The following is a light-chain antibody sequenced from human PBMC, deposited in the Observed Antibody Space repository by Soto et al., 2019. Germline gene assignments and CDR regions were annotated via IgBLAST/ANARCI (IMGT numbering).Light chain of an antibody. CDR2: EAS. V-gene: IGKV1-9*01. CDR3: QQLNTLPFT. J-gene: IGKJ5*01. Sequence: DIQLTQSPSLLSASVGDRVTITCRGSHDIITYLAWYQQKPGKAPKLMIYEASSLQSGVPSRFSGSGSGTEFTLTISGLLPEDFATYHCQQLNTLPFTFGQGTRLEIK. CDR1: HDIITY.